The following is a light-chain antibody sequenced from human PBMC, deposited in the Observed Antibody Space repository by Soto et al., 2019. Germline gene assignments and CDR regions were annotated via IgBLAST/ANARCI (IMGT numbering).Light chain of an antibody. CDR2: GAS. Sequence: EIVMTQSPATLYVSPGERATLSCRASQSVNIHLAWYQQKPGQAPRLLIYGASARATGIPAKFSGSGSGTEFTLTISSLPSEDFAVYYCQQYNKWPRTFGQGTKVEIK. CDR3: QQYNKWPRT. CDR1: QSVNIH. J-gene: IGKJ1*01. V-gene: IGKV3D-15*01.